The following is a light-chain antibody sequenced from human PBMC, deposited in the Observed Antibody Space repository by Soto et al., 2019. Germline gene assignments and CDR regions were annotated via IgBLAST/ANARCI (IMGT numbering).Light chain of an antibody. CDR3: QQYNSYPWT. CDR2: KAS. CDR1: QGISSY. Sequence: IQLTQSPSSLSASVGDRVTITCRASQGISSYLAWYQQKPGKAPKLLIYKASSLESGVPSRFSGSGSGTEFTLTISSLQPDDFATYYCQQYNSYPWTFGQGTKVDIK. V-gene: IGKV1-5*03. J-gene: IGKJ1*01.